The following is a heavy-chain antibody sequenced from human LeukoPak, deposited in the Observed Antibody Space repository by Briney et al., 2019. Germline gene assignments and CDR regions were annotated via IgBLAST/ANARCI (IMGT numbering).Heavy chain of an antibody. CDR1: GESFSGYY. CDR3: ERDRFLRYCSGASCYSVFDY. D-gene: IGHD2-15*01. V-gene: IGHV4-34*01. Sequence: SETLSLTCAVYGESFSGYYWSWIRQPPGKGLEWIGEINHSGSTNYNPSLKSRVTISVDTSKNQFSLKLSSVTAADTAVYYCERDRFLRYCSGASCYSVFDYWGQGTLVTVSS. J-gene: IGHJ4*02. CDR2: INHSGST.